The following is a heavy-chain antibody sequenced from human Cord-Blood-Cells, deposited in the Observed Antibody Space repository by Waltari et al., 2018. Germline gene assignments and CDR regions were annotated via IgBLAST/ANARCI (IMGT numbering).Heavy chain of an antibody. Sequence: QVQLQQWGAGLLKPSETLSLTCAVYGGSFSGYYWSWIRQPPGKGLEWIGEINHSESTNYNPSLKSRVTISVDTAKNQFSLKLSSVTAADTAVYYCARVTDFWSGYYYGMDVWGQGTTVTVSS. CDR2: INHSEST. CDR3: ARVTDFWSGYYYGMDV. V-gene: IGHV4-34*01. J-gene: IGHJ6*02. D-gene: IGHD3-3*01. CDR1: GGSFSGYY.